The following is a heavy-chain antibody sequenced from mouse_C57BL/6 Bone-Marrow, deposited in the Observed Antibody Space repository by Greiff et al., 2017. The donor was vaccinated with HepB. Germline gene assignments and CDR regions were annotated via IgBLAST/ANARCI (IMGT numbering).Heavy chain of an antibody. CDR3: ARHGNYYGSSHYYAMDY. CDR1: GFSLTSYG. D-gene: IGHD1-1*01. V-gene: IGHV2-6-1*01. J-gene: IGHJ4*01. CDR2: IWSDGST. Sequence: VKLMESGPGLVAPSQSLSITCTVSGFSLTSYGVHWVRQPPGKGLEWLVVIWSDGSTTYNSALKSRLSISKDNSKSQVFLKMNSLQTDDTAMYYCARHGNYYGSSHYYAMDYWGQGTSVTVSS.